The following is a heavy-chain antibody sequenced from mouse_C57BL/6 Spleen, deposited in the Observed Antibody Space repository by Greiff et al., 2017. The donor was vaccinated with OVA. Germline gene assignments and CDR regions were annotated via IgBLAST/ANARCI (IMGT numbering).Heavy chain of an antibody. D-gene: IGHD1-1*01. Sequence: QVHVKQSGAELMKPGASVKLSCKATGYTFTGYWIEWVKQRPGHGLEWIGEILPGSGSPNYNEKFKGKATFTAAKSSNKAYMQLSSLTTEDSSIYYGARTGVYYGSSYVAFAYWGQGTLVTVSA. CDR1: GYTFTGYW. J-gene: IGHJ3*01. CDR2: ILPGSGSP. V-gene: IGHV1-9*01. CDR3: ARTGVYYGSSYVAFAY.